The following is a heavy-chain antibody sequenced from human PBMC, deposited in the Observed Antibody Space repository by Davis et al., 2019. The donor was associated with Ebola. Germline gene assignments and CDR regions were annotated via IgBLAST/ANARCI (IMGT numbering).Heavy chain of an antibody. CDR2: IYTSGST. Sequence: PSETLSLTCTVSGGSISSGDYYWSWIRQPPGKGLEWIGRIYTSGSTNYNPSLKSRVTMSVDTSKNQFSLKLSSVTAADTAVYYCASIAVAAPWYYYYMDVWGKGTTVTVSS. CDR1: GGSISSGDYY. CDR3: ASIAVAAPWYYYYMDV. D-gene: IGHD6-19*01. J-gene: IGHJ6*03. V-gene: IGHV4-61*02.